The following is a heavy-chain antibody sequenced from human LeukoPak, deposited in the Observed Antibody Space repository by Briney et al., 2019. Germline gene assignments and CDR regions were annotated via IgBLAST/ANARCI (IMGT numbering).Heavy chain of an antibody. J-gene: IGHJ4*02. V-gene: IGHV4-61*02. CDR2: IYSSGST. CDR3: ARDSGFGELARF. CDR1: GGSISSDHFY. Sequence: SETLSLTCTVSGGSISSDHFYWSWIRQPAGKGLEWLGRIYSSGSTNYNPSLKSRVTISVDTSGKYFSLKLSSVTAADTAVYYCARDSGFGELARFWGQGTLVTVSS. D-gene: IGHD3-10*01.